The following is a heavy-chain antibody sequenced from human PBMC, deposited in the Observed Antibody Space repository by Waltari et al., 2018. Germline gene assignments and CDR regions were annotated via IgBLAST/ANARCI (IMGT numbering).Heavy chain of an antibody. CDR3: ARDLEGGVLVVYAAPLDY. J-gene: IGHJ4*02. V-gene: IGHV3-21*01. Sequence: EVQLVESGGGLVKPGGSLRLSCAASGFTFSSYSMNWVRQAPGKGLEWVSSISSSSSYIYYADSVKGRFTISRDNAKNSLYLQMNSLRAEDTAVYYCARDLEGGVLVVYAAPLDYWGQGTLVTVSS. D-gene: IGHD2-8*02. CDR2: ISSSSSYI. CDR1: GFTFSSYS.